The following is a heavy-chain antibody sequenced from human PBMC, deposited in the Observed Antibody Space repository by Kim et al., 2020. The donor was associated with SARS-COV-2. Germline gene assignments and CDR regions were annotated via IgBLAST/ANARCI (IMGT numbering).Heavy chain of an antibody. V-gene: IGHV4-34*01. CDR3: ARGHRRSGWYQQNNPGENYFAY. CDR1: GGSFSGYY. Sequence: SETLSLTCAVYGGSFSGYYWSWIRQPPGKGLEWIGEINHSGSTNYNPSLKSRVTISVDTSKNQFSLKLSSVTAADTAVYYCARGHRRSGWYQQNNPGENYFAYWGQGTLVTVSS. CDR2: INHSGST. J-gene: IGHJ4*02. D-gene: IGHD6-19*01.